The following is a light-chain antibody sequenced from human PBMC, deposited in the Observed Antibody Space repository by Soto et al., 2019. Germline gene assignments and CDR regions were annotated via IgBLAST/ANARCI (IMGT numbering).Light chain of an antibody. J-gene: IGKJ1*01. Sequence: VLTQSPGTLSLSPGESATLSCRASQSVSNNYLAWYQQKPGQAPRLLIYGAYNRATGIPDRFSGSGSGTDFTLTISRLEPEDFTVYYCQQYNNWPPWTCGQGTKVDIK. V-gene: IGKV3-20*01. CDR3: QQYNNWPPWT. CDR2: GAY. CDR1: QSVSNNY.